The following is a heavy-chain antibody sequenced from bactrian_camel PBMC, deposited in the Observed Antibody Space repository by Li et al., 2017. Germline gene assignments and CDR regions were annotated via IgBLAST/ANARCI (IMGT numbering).Heavy chain of an antibody. J-gene: IGHJ4*01. CDR2: IDSVGSATT. Sequence: VQLVESGGGSVEAGGSLRLSSEASQYTYENFCVAWFRQVPGKSREELASIDSVGSATTYVADDVQGRFTLSRDQTENKLFLQMNNLKPEDTGMYYCAARSTYCSSSASLYEYWGQGTQVTVSS. D-gene: IGHD3*01. CDR1: QYTYENFC. V-gene: IGHV3S1*01. CDR3: AARSTYCSSSASLYEY.